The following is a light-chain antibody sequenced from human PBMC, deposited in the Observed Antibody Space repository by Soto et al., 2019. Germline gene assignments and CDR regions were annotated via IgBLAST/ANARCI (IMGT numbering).Light chain of an antibody. CDR2: SND. J-gene: IGLJ2*01. V-gene: IGLV1-44*01. CDR3: AVWDDSLDGVV. Sequence: QSVLTQPPSASGTPGQSVTISCSGSNSNIGDNTVNWYQQLPGTAPKLLIYSNDQRSSGVPDRFSGSKSGTSASLAISGLQSEDEADYYCAVWDDSLDGVVFGGGTKLTVL. CDR1: NSNIGDNT.